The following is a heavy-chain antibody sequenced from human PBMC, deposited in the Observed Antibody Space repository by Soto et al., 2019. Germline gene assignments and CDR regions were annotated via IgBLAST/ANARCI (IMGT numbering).Heavy chain of an antibody. Sequence: EVQLVESGGGLINPGGSLRLSCTVSGITFTNAWLNWVRQVPGKGLEWVGRIISKVDGGTTDYAAPAEGRFINSRDESENIVYPQMTSLEIEDTAVYYCATETPYHGITSYYSPFDYWGQGTLVTVSS. CDR2: IISKVDGGTT. J-gene: IGHJ4*02. V-gene: IGHV3-15*01. CDR1: GITFTNAW. D-gene: IGHD3-10*01. CDR3: ATETPYHGITSYYSPFDY.